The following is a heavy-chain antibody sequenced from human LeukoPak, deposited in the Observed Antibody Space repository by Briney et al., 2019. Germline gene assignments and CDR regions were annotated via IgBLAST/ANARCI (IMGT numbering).Heavy chain of an antibody. CDR3: ARRSQSGIYVEY. V-gene: IGHV5-51*01. CDR1: GYSFTSYW. Sequence: GESLKISCKGSGYSFTSYWIGWVRQRPGKGLKWMGIIYTGDSDTRYSPSFQGQVTISADKSISTAYVQWSSLEASDTAMYYCARRSQSGIYVEYWGQGTLVTVSS. J-gene: IGHJ4*02. D-gene: IGHD1-26*01. CDR2: IYTGDSDT.